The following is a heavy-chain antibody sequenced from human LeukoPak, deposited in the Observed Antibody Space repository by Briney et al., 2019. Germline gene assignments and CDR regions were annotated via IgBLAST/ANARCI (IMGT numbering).Heavy chain of an antibody. J-gene: IGHJ4*02. CDR2: IYYSGST. CDR1: GGSISSYY. D-gene: IGHD3-9*01. CDR3: ARAAGYFDLNFDY. V-gene: IGHV4-59*01. Sequence: SETLSLTCTVSGGSISSYYWSWIRQPPGKGREWIGYIYYSGSTNYNPSLKSRVTISVDTSKNQFSLKLSSVTAADTAVYYCARAAGYFDLNFDYWGQGTLVTVSS.